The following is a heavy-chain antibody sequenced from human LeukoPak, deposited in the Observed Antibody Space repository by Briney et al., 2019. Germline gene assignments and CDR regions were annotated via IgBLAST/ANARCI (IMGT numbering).Heavy chain of an antibody. D-gene: IGHD3-22*01. CDR2: IYYRGST. J-gene: IGHJ4*02. V-gene: IGHV4-30-4*01. Sequence: PSETLSLTCTVSGGSISSGDYYWSWIRQPPGKGLEWIGYIYYRGSTYYNPSLKSRVTISVDTSKHQFSLKLSSVTAADTAVYYCASENYYDSSAFYIDYWGQGTLVTVSS. CDR1: GGSISSGDYY. CDR3: ASENYYDSSAFYIDY.